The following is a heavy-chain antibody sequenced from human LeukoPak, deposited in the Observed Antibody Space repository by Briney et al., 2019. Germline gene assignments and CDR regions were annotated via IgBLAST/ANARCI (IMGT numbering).Heavy chain of an antibody. V-gene: IGHV3-53*01. CDR3: AREGVVDTAMVGAFDI. J-gene: IGHJ3*02. D-gene: IGHD5-18*01. Sequence: GGSLRLSCAASGFTVSSNYMSWVRQAPGKGLEWVSVIYSGGSTYYADSVKGRFTISRDNSKNTLYLQMNSLRAEDTAVYYCAREGVVDTAMVGAFDIWGQGTMVTVSS. CDR1: GFTVSSNY. CDR2: IYSGGST.